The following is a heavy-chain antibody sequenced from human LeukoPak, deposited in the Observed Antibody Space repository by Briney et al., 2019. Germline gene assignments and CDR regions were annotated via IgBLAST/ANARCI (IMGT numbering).Heavy chain of an antibody. CDR3: ARGRDGYNGDYFDY. J-gene: IGHJ4*02. Sequence: SETLSLTCTVSGASISSYYWSSIRQPPGKGLEWIGYIYYSGSTNYNPSLKSRVTLSVDTSKNQFSLKLSSVTAADTAVYYCARGRDGYNGDYFDYWGQGTLVTVSS. CDR1: GASISSYY. D-gene: IGHD5-24*01. CDR2: IYYSGST. V-gene: IGHV4-59*01.